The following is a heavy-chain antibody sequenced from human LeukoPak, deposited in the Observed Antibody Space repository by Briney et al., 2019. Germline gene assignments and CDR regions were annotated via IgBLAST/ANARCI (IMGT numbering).Heavy chain of an antibody. D-gene: IGHD6-13*01. J-gene: IGHJ4*02. Sequence: SETLSLTCTVSGGSISSSSYYWGWIRQPPGKGLEGIGGIYYSGSTYYNPSLKSRVTISVDTSKNQFSLKLSSVTAADTAVYYCARQVKQQLVPSYFDYWGQGTLVTVSS. CDR2: IYYSGST. V-gene: IGHV4-39*01. CDR1: GGSISSSSYY. CDR3: ARQVKQQLVPSYFDY.